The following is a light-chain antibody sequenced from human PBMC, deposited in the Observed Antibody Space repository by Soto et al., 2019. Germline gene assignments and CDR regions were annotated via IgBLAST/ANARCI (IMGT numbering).Light chain of an antibody. CDR3: AAWDDSLDGYV. Sequence: QSVLTQSPSASGTPGRGVPILFSGTPSNIGSNPVHWYQQLPGTAPKLLMYRNNQRPSGVPDRFSGSKSGTSASLAISGLQSEDEADYYCAAWDDSLDGYVFGTGTKLTVL. J-gene: IGLJ1*01. V-gene: IGLV1-44*01. CDR1: PSNIGSNP. CDR2: RNN.